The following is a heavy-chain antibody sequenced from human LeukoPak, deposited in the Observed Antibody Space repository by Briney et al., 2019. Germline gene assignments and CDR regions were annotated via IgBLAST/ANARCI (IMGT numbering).Heavy chain of an antibody. D-gene: IGHD1-26*01. CDR2: IYTSGST. CDR1: AGSISSYY. Sequence: SETLSLTCTVSAGSISSYYWSWIRQSAGKGLEWIGRIYTSGSTNYNPSLKSRLTMSVDTSKNQFSLKLSSVTAADTAVYYCTRASGSYRTLDYWGQGTLVTVSS. J-gene: IGHJ4*02. CDR3: TRASGSYRTLDY. V-gene: IGHV4-4*07.